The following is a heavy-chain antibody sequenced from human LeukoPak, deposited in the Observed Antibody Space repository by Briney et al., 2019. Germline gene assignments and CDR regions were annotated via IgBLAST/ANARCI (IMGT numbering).Heavy chain of an antibody. CDR3: ARHTGGWGSFDY. D-gene: IGHD7-27*01. CDR1: GGSISSYY. V-gene: IGHV4-59*08. Sequence: PSETLSLTCTVSGGSISSYYWSWIRQPPGKGLEWLGYIYYSGSTNYNPSLKGRVTISVDTSKNQFSLKLSSGTAADTAVYYCARHTGGWGSFDYWGQGTLVTVSS. CDR2: IYYSGST. J-gene: IGHJ4*02.